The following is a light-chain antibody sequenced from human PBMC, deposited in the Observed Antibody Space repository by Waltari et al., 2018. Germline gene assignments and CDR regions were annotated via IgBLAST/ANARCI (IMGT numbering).Light chain of an antibody. J-gene: IGLJ3*02. CDR3: SSYTSSSTVV. Sequence: QSALTQPASVSGSPGQSITISCSGTSSDVGGYNYVSWYQQHPGKAPKVMIYDVTSRPSGVSDRFSGSKAGNTASLTISGLQAEDEADYYCSSYTSSSTVVFGGGTKLTVL. CDR2: DVT. CDR1: SSDVGGYNY. V-gene: IGLV2-14*03.